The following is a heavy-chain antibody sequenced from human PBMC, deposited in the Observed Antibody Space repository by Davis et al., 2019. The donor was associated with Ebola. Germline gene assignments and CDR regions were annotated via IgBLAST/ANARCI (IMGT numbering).Heavy chain of an antibody. D-gene: IGHD1-1*01. CDR1: GGSISSSSYC. Sequence: MPSETLSLTCTVSGGSISSSSYCWGWVRQPPGKGLEWIGYICYSGSTYYNPSLKSRVTISVDTAKNQFSLKLSSVTAADTAVYYCARELPVAGTVTFDIWGQGTMVTVSS. CDR3: ARELPVAGTVTFDI. J-gene: IGHJ3*02. CDR2: ICYSGST. V-gene: IGHV4-39*01.